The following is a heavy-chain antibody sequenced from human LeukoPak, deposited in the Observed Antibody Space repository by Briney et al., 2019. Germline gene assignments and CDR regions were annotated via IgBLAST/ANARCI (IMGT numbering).Heavy chain of an antibody. V-gene: IGHV3-23*01. D-gene: IGHD3-3*01. CDR3: AKDLVPYDFWSGFDY. CDR2: ISGSGGST. Sequence: GGSLRLSCAASGFTFSSYAMSWVRQAPGKGLEWVSAISGSGGSTYYADSVKGLFTISRDNSKNTLYLQMNSLRAEDTAVYYCAKDLVPYDFWSGFDYWGQGTLVTVSS. CDR1: GFTFSSYA. J-gene: IGHJ4*02.